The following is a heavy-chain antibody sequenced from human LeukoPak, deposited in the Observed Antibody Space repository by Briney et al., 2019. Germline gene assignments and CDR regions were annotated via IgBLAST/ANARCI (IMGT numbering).Heavy chain of an antibody. Sequence: SETLSLTCTVSGGSISSHYWSWIRQPPGKGLEWIGYIYYSGSTNYNPSLKSRVTISVDTSKNQFSLKLSSVTAADTAVYYCARDVGIASSTFDYWGQGTLVTVSS. CDR1: GGSISSHY. CDR2: IYYSGST. V-gene: IGHV4-59*11. CDR3: ARDVGIASSTFDY. D-gene: IGHD7-27*01. J-gene: IGHJ4*02.